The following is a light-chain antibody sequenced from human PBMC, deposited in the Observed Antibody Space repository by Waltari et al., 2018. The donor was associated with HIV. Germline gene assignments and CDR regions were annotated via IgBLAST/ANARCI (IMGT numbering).Light chain of an antibody. CDR2: EVS. V-gene: IGLV2-14*01. Sequence: QSALTQPASVSGSPGQSITISCPGTSSDVGAYTYVSWFQQHPGKVPKLLIYEVSNRPSGVSYRFSGSKSGNTASLTISGLQAEDEADYYCASYTSTSARVFGGGTKVTVL. J-gene: IGLJ3*02. CDR1: SSDVGAYTY. CDR3: ASYTSTSARV.